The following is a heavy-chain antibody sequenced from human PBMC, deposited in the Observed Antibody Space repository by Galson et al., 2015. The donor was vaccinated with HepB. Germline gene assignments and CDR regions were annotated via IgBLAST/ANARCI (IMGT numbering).Heavy chain of an antibody. CDR1: GFTFSSYS. D-gene: IGHD5-12*01. J-gene: IGHJ6*02. V-gene: IGHV3-21*01. CDR2: ISSSSSYI. CDR3: ARPVATIDYYYYGMDV. Sequence: SLRLSCAASGFTFSSYSMNWVRQAPGKGLEWVSSISSSSSYIYYADSVKGRFTISRDNAKNSPYLQMNSLRAEDTAVYYCARPVATIDYYYYGMDVWGQGTTVTVSS.